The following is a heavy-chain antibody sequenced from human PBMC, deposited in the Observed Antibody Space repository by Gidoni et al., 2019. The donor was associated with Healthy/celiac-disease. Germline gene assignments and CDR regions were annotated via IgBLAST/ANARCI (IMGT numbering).Heavy chain of an antibody. D-gene: IGHD2-2*02. CDR1: GYTFTSYG. J-gene: IGHJ4*02. CDR3: ARDRVVVVPAAIRALDY. V-gene: IGHV1-18*01. CDR2: ISAYNGNT. Sequence: QVQLVQSGAEVKKPGASVKFSCKASGYTFTSYGTSWVRQAPGQGLEWMGWISAYNGNTNYAQKLQGRVTMTTDTSTSTAYMELRSLRSDDTAVYYCARDRVVVVPAAIRALDYWGQGTLVTVSS.